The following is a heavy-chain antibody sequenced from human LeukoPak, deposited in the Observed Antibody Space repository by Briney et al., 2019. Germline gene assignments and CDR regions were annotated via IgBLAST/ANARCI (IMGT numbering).Heavy chain of an antibody. J-gene: IGHJ6*03. Sequence: GGSLRLSCAASGFTFSSYWMHWVRQAPGKGLVWVSRINNDGSSTSCADSVKGRFTISRDNAKNTLYLQMNSLRAEDTAVYYCARGGSSSHMDVWGKGTTVTVSS. CDR1: GFTFSSYW. D-gene: IGHD6-6*01. CDR3: ARGGSSSHMDV. V-gene: IGHV3-74*01. CDR2: INNDGSST.